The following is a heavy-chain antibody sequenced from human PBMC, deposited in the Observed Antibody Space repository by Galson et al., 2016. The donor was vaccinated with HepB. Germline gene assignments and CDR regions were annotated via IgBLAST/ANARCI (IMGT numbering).Heavy chain of an antibody. CDR2: ISVYNGKT. CDR3: AARGRDSSGYYYLPY. J-gene: IGHJ4*02. V-gene: IGHV1-18*04. CDR1: EYTFTSYS. Sequence: SVKVSCKASEYTFTSYSISWVRQAPGQGLEWMGWISVYNGKTNYAQKLQGKVTMITNTSTSTAYMGLRSLRSDDTAVYYCAARGRDSSGYYYLPYWGQGTLVTVSS. D-gene: IGHD3-22*01.